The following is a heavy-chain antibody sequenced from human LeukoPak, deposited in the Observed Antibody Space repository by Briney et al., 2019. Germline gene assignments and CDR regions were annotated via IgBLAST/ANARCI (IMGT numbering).Heavy chain of an antibody. CDR3: ARRGSGSYNFDY. Sequence: SETLSLTCAVYGGSFSGYYWSWIRQPPGKGLEWIGEINHSGSTYYNPSLKSRVTISVDTSKNQFSLKLSSVTAADTAVYYCARRGSGSYNFDYWGQGTLVTVSS. D-gene: IGHD3-10*01. V-gene: IGHV4-34*01. CDR1: GGSFSGYY. CDR2: INHSGST. J-gene: IGHJ4*02.